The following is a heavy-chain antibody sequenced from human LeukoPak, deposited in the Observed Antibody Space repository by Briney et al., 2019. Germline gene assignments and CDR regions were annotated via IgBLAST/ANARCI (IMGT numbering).Heavy chain of an antibody. D-gene: IGHD5-24*01. V-gene: IGHV4-61*02. Sequence: PSETLSLTCTVSGGSISSGSCYWSWIRQPAGKGLEWIGRIYTSGSTNYNPSLKSRVTISVDTSKNQFSLKLSSVTAADTAVYYCARRGDGYNKGIDYWGQGTLVTVSS. J-gene: IGHJ4*02. CDR1: GGSISSGSCY. CDR2: IYTSGST. CDR3: ARRGDGYNKGIDY.